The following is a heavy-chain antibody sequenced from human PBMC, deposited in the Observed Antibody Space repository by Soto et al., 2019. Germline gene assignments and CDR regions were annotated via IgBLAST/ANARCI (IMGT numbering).Heavy chain of an antibody. Sequence: SETLSLTCTVSGGSISSYSWSWIRQPPGKGLESIGYTYYSGSTNYNPSLKSRITMSVDTSKNQFSLKLSSVIAADTAVYYCARHGGITMVREVLTAFDIWGPGTMVTVSS. D-gene: IGHD3-10*01. CDR3: ARHGGITMVREVLTAFDI. CDR2: TYYSGST. J-gene: IGHJ3*02. V-gene: IGHV4-59*08. CDR1: GGSISSYS.